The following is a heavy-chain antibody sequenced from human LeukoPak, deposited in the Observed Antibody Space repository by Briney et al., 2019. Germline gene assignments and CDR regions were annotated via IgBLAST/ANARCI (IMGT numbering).Heavy chain of an antibody. D-gene: IGHD6-13*01. J-gene: IGHJ5*02. CDR3: ARQRGDSSSWSPWFDP. CDR2: IYYSGST. V-gene: IGHV4-39*01. CDR1: GFTFSSYW. Sequence: GSLRLSCAASGFTFSSYWMSWVRQAPGKGLEWIGSIYYSGSTYYNPSLKSRVTISVDTSKNQFSLKLSSVTAADTAVYYCARQRGDSSSWSPWFDPWGQGTLVTVSS.